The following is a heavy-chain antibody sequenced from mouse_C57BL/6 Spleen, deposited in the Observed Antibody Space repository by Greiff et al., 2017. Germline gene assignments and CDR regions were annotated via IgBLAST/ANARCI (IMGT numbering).Heavy chain of an antibody. V-gene: IGHV1-81*01. J-gene: IGHJ2*01. CDR1: GYTFTSYG. D-gene: IGHD1-1*01. Sequence: VQLQESGAELARPGASVKLSCKASGYTFTSYGISWVKQRTGQGLEWIGEIYPRSGNTYYNEKFKGKATLTADKSSSTAYMELRSLTSEDSAVYFCASGGELLLGSYFDYWGQGTTLTVSS. CDR2: IYPRSGNT. CDR3: ASGGELLLGSYFDY.